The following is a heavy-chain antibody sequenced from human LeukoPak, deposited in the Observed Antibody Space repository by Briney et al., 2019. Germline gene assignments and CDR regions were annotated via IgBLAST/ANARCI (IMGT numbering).Heavy chain of an antibody. J-gene: IGHJ5*02. CDR1: GGSISSAGFS. CDR3: ARVGRYCSGGSCYFDP. D-gene: IGHD2-15*01. CDR2: IYTSGST. V-gene: IGHV4-61*02. Sequence: SQTLSLTCTVSGGSISSAGFSWNWLRQHPGKGLEWIGRIYTSGSTNYNPSLKSRVTMSVDTSKNQFSLKLSSVTAADTAVYYCARVGRYCSGGSCYFDPWGQGTLVTVSS.